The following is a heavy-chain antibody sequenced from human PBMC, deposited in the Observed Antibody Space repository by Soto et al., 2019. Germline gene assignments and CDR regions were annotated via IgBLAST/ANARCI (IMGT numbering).Heavy chain of an antibody. Sequence: GASVKVSCKASGYTFTSYGISWVRQAPGQGLEWMGWISAYNGNTNYAQKLQGRDTMTTDTSTSTAYMELRSLRSDDTAVYYCARESSAVAGSRAPSYGMDVWGQGTTVTVSS. D-gene: IGHD6-19*01. CDR1: GYTFTSYG. CDR3: ARESSAVAGSRAPSYGMDV. J-gene: IGHJ6*02. CDR2: ISAYNGNT. V-gene: IGHV1-18*04.